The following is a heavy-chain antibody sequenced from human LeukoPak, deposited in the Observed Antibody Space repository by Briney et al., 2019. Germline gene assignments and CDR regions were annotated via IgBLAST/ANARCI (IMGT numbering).Heavy chain of an antibody. D-gene: IGHD1-20*01. CDR2: ISGSGGST. Sequence: GGSLRLSCAASGFTFSSYDMHWVRQAPGKGLEWVSTISGSGGSTYSADSVKGRFSISRDNSKNTLYLQMNNLRAEDTAVYYCAKEGGDTWTNFYFHYWGQGTLVTVSS. CDR1: GFTFSSYD. J-gene: IGHJ4*02. CDR3: AKEGGDTWTNFYFHY. V-gene: IGHV3-23*01.